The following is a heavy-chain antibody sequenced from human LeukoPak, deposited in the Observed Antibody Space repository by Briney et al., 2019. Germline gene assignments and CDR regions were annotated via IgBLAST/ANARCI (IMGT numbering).Heavy chain of an antibody. CDR1: GGSLSSYD. V-gene: IGHV4-4*07. CDR3: ASERLAAAGMPFDS. J-gene: IGHJ4*01. CDR2: IYTSGST. Sequence: SETLSLTCTVSGGSLSSYDWNWIRQPAGKGPEWIGRIYTSGSTNYSPSLKSRVTISLDKSKNQFSLKLSSVTAADTAVYYCASERLAAAGMPFDSWGHGTLVTVSS. D-gene: IGHD6-13*01.